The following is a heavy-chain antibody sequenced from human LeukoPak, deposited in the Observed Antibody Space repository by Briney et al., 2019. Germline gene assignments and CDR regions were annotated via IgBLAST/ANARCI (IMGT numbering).Heavy chain of an antibody. D-gene: IGHD6-19*01. CDR1: GFPFDDYT. V-gene: IGHV3-43*01. CDR3: AKDVNENIAVAGHFHY. Sequence: SGGSLRLSCAPSGFPFDDYTMHWVRQAPGKGLNWVSLISWDGGSTYFADSVKGRFTISRDNSKNSLYLQMNSLTTEDTALYYCAKDVNENIAVAGHFHYWGQGTLVTVSS. J-gene: IGHJ4*02. CDR2: ISWDGGST.